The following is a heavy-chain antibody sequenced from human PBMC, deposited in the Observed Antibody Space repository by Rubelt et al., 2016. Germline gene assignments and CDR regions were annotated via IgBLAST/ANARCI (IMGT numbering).Heavy chain of an antibody. CDR3: ARGRFRSIAARLPDY. V-gene: IGHV4-34*01. CDR2: VIHSGST. CDR1: GESFSGYY. Sequence: QVQLQQWGAGLLKPSETLSLTCAVYGESFSGYYWSWIRQPPGKGLEWIGEVIHSGSTNYNPSLKRRLTRSCETAKNQFSLRRGSVTAADTAVYYCARGRFRSIAARLPDYWGQGTLVTVSS. J-gene: IGHJ4*02. D-gene: IGHD6-6*01.